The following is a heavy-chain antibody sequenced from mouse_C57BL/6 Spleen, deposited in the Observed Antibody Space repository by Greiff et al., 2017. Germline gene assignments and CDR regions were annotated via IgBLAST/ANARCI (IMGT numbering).Heavy chain of an antibody. CDR1: GYTFTDYY. CDR2: INPNNGGT. Sequence: EVQLQQSGPELVKPGASVKISCKASGYTFTDYYMHWVKQSHGKSLEWIGDINPNNGGTSYNQKFKGKATLTVDKSSSTAYMELRSLTSEDSAVYYCARYAGSRPSYAMDDWGQGTSVTVSS. CDR3: ARYAGSRPSYAMDD. V-gene: IGHV1-26*01. D-gene: IGHD1-1*01. J-gene: IGHJ4*01.